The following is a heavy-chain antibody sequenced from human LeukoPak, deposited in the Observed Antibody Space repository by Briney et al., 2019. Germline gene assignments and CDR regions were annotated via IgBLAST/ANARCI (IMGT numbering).Heavy chain of an antibody. CDR1: GYSISSGYY. J-gene: IGHJ4*02. V-gene: IGHV4-38-2*02. D-gene: IGHD3-10*01. CDR3: ARDEFGRDWLGFGELLYIG. CDR2: IYHSGST. Sequence: PSETLSLTCTVSGYSISSGYYWGWIRQPPGKGLEWIGSIYHSGSTYYNPSLKSRVTISVDTSKNQFSLKLSSVTAADTAVYYCARDEFGRDWLGFGELLYIGWGQGTLVTVSS.